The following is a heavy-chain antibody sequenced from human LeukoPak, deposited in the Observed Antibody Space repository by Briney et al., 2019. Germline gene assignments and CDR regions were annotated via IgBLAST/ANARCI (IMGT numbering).Heavy chain of an antibody. CDR2: ISYDGSNK. Sequence: PGGSLRLSCAASGFTFSGHWMTWVRQAPGKGLEWVAVISYDGSNKYYADSVKGRFTISRDNSKNTLYLQMNSLRAEDTAVYYCAREAAFDYWGQGTLVTVSS. CDR1: GFTFSGHW. J-gene: IGHJ4*02. D-gene: IGHD6-25*01. V-gene: IGHV3-30*19. CDR3: AREAAFDY.